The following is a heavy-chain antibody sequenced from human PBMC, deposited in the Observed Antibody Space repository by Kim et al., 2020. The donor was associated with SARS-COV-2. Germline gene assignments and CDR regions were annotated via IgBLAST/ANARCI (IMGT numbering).Heavy chain of an antibody. CDR2: ISAYNGNT. D-gene: IGHD6-13*01. CDR1: GYTFTSYG. CDR3: ARVLYYSSSQYYYYGMDV. V-gene: IGHV1-18*01. J-gene: IGHJ6*02. Sequence: ASVKVSCKASGYTFTSYGISWVRQAPGQGLEWMGWISAYNGNTNYAQKLQGRVTMTTDTSTSTAYMELRSLRSDDTAVYYCARVLYYSSSQYYYYGMDVWGQGTTVTVSS.